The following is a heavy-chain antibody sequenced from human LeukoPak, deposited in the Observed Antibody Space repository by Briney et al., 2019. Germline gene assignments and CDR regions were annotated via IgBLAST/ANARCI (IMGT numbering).Heavy chain of an antibody. CDR1: GYSFTGFY. Sequence: ASVKVSCKASGYSFTGFYMHWVRQAPGQGLEWMGWINPNSGGTHSAQKFQGRVTMTRDTSISTAYMELSSLRSEDTAVYYCATTLPLLWFGELRSFWQFDYWGQGTLVTVSS. CDR2: INPNSGGT. J-gene: IGHJ4*02. V-gene: IGHV1-2*02. D-gene: IGHD3-10*01. CDR3: ATTLPLLWFGELRSFWQFDY.